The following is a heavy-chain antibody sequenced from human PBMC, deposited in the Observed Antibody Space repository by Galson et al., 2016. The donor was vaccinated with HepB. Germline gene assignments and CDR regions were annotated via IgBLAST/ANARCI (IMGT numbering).Heavy chain of an antibody. D-gene: IGHD3-22*01. Sequence: SLRLSCAASGFTFSSHGMHWVRQAPGKGLEWVAVIWYDGSNKYYADSVKGRFTISRDHSKNTLYLQMNSLRAEETAVYYCARDMHRPYYYDSSGYGDRGYYFDYWGQGTLVTVSS. CDR3: ARDMHRPYYYDSSGYGDRGYYFDY. CDR1: GFTFSSHG. J-gene: IGHJ4*02. CDR2: IWYDGSNK. V-gene: IGHV3-33*01.